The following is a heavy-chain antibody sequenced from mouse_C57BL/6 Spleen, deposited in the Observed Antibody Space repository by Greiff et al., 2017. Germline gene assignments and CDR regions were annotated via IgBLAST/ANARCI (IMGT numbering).Heavy chain of an antibody. CDR1: GFTFSDYG. Sequence: EVHLVESGGGLVKPGGSLKLSCAASGFTFSDYGMHWVRQAPEKGLEWVAYISSGSSTIYYADTVKGRFTISRDNAKNTLFLQMTSLRSEDTAMYYCARRKFYYGYGDYAMDYWGQGTSVTVSS. V-gene: IGHV5-17*01. J-gene: IGHJ4*01. D-gene: IGHD2-2*01. CDR2: ISSGSSTI. CDR3: ARRKFYYGYGDYAMDY.